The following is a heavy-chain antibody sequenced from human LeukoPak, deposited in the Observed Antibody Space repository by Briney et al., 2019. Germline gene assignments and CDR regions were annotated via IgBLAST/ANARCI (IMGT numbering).Heavy chain of an antibody. CDR2: IYTSGST. J-gene: IGHJ4*02. D-gene: IGHD4-17*01. Sequence: SETLSLTCTVSGGSISSYYWSWNRQPAGKGLEWIGRIYTSGSTNYSPSLKSRVTMSVDTSKNQFSLKLSSVTAADTAVYYCARVPYLLYGDYGGPFDYWGQGTLVTVSS. CDR1: GGSISSYY. V-gene: IGHV4-4*07. CDR3: ARVPYLLYGDYGGPFDY.